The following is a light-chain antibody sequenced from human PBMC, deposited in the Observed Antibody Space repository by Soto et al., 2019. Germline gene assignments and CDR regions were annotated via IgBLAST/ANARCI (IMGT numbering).Light chain of an antibody. CDR2: AAS. Sequence: DIQRNQSPSSLSASVGDRVTITCRASPSISTYLNWYHQKPGKAPKLLIYAASSLQSGVPSRFSGSGSGTDGALTISSLQQEDGATYYCQQTYNTTWTFGQGTKVDIK. J-gene: IGKJ1*01. CDR1: PSISTY. CDR3: QQTYNTTWT. V-gene: IGKV1-39*01.